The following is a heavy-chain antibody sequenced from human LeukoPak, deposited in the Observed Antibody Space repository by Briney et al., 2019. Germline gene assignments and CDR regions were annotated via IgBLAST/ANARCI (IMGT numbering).Heavy chain of an antibody. Sequence: SLKVSCKASGGTFRTNGISWVRQGPGQGLEWMGGIIPIFGTTTYAQTFQGRLTITADESTGTAYMQLSSLRSEDTAMYYCARGLPGVLGAPLYLDNWGQGTLVTVSS. CDR1: GGTFRTNG. D-gene: IGHD2-8*01. J-gene: IGHJ4*02. CDR2: IIPIFGTT. CDR3: ARGLPGVLGAPLYLDN. V-gene: IGHV1-69*01.